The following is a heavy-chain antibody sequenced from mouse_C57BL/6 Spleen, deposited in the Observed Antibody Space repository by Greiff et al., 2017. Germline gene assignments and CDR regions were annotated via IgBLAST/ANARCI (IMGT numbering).Heavy chain of an antibody. D-gene: IGHD2-2*01. CDR2: IYPSDSET. V-gene: IGHV1-61*01. J-gene: IGHJ1*03. CDR3: AREGGYESYLYFEG. Sequence: QVQLQQPGAELVRPGSSVKLSCKASGYTFTSYWMDWVKQRPGQGLEWIGNIYPSDSETHYNQKFKDKATLTVDKSSSTAYMQLSSLTSEDSAVYYGAREGGYESYLYFEGGGTGPTVTVAS. CDR1: GYTFTSYW.